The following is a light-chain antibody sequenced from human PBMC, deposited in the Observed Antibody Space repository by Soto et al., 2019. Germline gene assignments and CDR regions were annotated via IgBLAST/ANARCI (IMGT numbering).Light chain of an antibody. CDR3: ASYVNKNISFV. CDR2: DVS. CDR1: SGDIDDYQY. J-gene: IGLJ1*01. Sequence: QSALTQPASVSGSPGQSITISCTGNSGDIDDYQYVSWYQHHAGKAPKVIMFDVSHRPSGVSNRFSGSRSDNTASLTISGLLAEDEADYYCASYVNKNISFVFGSGTKLTVL. V-gene: IGLV2-14*01.